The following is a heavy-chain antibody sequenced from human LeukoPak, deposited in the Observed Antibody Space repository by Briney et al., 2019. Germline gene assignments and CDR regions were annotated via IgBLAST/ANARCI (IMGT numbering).Heavy chain of an antibody. J-gene: IGHJ2*01. V-gene: IGHV1-69*01. CDR1: GGTFSSYA. Sequence: SSVKVSCKASGGTFSSYAISWVRQAPGQGLEWMGGIIPIFGTANYAQKFQGRVTITADESTSTAYMELSSLRSEDTAVYYCAASDPKIAVAGPGYWYFDLWGRGTLVTVSS. CDR2: IIPIFGTA. CDR3: AASDPKIAVAGPGYWYFDL. D-gene: IGHD6-19*01.